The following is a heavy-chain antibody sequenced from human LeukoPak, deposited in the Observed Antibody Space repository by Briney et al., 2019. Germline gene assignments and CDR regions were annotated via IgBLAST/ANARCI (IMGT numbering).Heavy chain of an antibody. D-gene: IGHD5-12*01. CDR2: IYPGDSDT. Sequence: GESLKISCKVSGYSFTSYWIGWVRQMPGKGLEWMGIIYPGDSDTRYSPSFQGQVTISADKSNNTALLQWRNLKASDNAMYYCSRHAIPDTHRGYYYWGQGTLVTVSS. V-gene: IGHV5-51*01. J-gene: IGHJ4*02. CDR1: GYSFTSYW. CDR3: SRHAIPDTHRGYYY.